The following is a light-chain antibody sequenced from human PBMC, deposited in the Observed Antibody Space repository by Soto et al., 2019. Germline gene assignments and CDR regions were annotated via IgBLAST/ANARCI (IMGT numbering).Light chain of an antibody. Sequence: PGERATLSCRASPSVANFVAWYQQKPGQAPRLLIYGAFNRATGIPARFSGSGSGTDFTLTISSLEPEDSAVYYCQQRNIWSPVTFGHGTRLEIK. CDR2: GAF. CDR1: PSVANF. CDR3: QQRNIWSPVT. J-gene: IGKJ5*01. V-gene: IGKV3-11*01.